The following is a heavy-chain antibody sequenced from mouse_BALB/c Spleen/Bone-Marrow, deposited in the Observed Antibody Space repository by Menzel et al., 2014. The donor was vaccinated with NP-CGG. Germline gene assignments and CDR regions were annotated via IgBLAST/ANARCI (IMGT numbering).Heavy chain of an antibody. Sequence: EVQLQQSGPDLVKPSQSLSLTCTVTGYSITSGYSCHWIRQFPGNTLEWMGYIHYSGSTNYNPSLKSRISITRDTSKNQFFLQLNSVTTEDTATYYCASALGGAYWGQGTLVTVSA. J-gene: IGHJ3*01. CDR3: ASALGGAY. CDR2: IHYSGST. V-gene: IGHV3-1*02. CDR1: GYSITSGYS. D-gene: IGHD4-1*01.